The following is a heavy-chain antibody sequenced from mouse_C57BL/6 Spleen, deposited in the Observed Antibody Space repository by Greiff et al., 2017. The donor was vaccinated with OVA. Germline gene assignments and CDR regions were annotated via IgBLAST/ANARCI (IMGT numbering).Heavy chain of an antibody. CDR2: IYPRSGNT. CDR3: ARWGTGTDWYFDV. V-gene: IGHV1-81*01. J-gene: IGHJ1*03. CDR1: GYTFTSYG. D-gene: IGHD4-1*01. Sequence: VKLVESGAELARPGASVKLSCKASGYTFTSYGISWVKQRTGQGLEWIGEIYPRSGNTYYNEKFKGKATLTADKSSSTAYMELRSLTSEDSAVYFCARWGTGTDWYFDVWGTGTTVTVSS.